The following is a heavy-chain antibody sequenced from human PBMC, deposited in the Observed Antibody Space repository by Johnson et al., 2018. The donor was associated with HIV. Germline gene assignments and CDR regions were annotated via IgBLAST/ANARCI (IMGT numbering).Heavy chain of an antibody. V-gene: IGHV3-66*03. CDR3: ARDGGSKGKGAFDM. D-gene: IGHD3-16*01. Sequence: VQLVESGGGLIQPGGSLTLSCAASGLTVSSNYMSWVRQAPGKGLEWVSIIYTGGTTYYADSVKGRFTISRDNSKNTVYLQMNSLRAEDTAVYYCARDGGSKGKGAFDMWGQGTLVTVSS. J-gene: IGHJ3*02. CDR1: GLTVSSNY. CDR2: IYTGGTT.